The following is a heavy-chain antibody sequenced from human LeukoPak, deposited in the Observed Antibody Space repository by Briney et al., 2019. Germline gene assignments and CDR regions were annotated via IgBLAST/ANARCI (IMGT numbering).Heavy chain of an antibody. CDR2: IKQDGSEK. J-gene: IGHJ6*03. Sequence: PGGSLRLSCAASGFIFTNYWMSWVRQFPRKGLEWVANIKQDGSEKYYVDSVKGRFTISRANAKNSLYLEMNSLRAEDTAVYYCGSPTQYGGQRYYMDVWGKGTTVTVSS. CDR1: GFIFTNYW. D-gene: IGHD4-23*01. V-gene: IGHV3-7*01. CDR3: GSPTQYGGQRYYMDV.